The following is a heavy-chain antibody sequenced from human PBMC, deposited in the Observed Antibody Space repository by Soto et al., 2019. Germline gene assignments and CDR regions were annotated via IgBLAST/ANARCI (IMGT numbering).Heavy chain of an antibody. Sequence: QVQLVESGGGVVQPGRSLRLSCAASGFTFSSYGMHWVRQAPGKGLEWVAVISYDGSNKYYADSVKGRFTISRDNSKNTLYLQMNSLRAEDTAVYYCAKDLKYRYSYGYYYFDYWGQGTLVTVSS. V-gene: IGHV3-30*18. J-gene: IGHJ4*02. D-gene: IGHD5-18*01. CDR2: ISYDGSNK. CDR1: GFTFSSYG. CDR3: AKDLKYRYSYGYYYFDY.